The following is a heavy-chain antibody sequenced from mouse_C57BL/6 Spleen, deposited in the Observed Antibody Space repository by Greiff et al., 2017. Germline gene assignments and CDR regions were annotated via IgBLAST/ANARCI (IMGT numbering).Heavy chain of an antibody. J-gene: IGHJ4*01. Sequence: QVQLKQPGAELVKPGASVKLSCKASGYTFTSYWMHWVKQRPGQGLEWIGMIHPNSGSTNYNEKFKSKATLTVDKSSSTAYMQLSSLTSEDSAVYYGESHYGSSSYYAMDYWGQGTSVTVSS. CDR1: GYTFTSYW. CDR3: ESHYGSSSYYAMDY. CDR2: IHPNSGST. D-gene: IGHD1-1*01. V-gene: IGHV1-64*01.